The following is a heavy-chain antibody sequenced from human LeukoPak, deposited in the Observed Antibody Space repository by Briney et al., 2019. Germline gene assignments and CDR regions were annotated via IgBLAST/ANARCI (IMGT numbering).Heavy chain of an antibody. V-gene: IGHV4-61*01. CDR1: GGSFSSGSYY. CDR3: ARSRYSSGWYAADY. D-gene: IGHD6-19*01. CDR2: IYYSGST. J-gene: IGHJ4*02. Sequence: PSETLSLTCTVSGGSFSSGSYYWSWIRQPPGKGLEWIGYIYYSGSTNYNPSLKSRVTISVDTSKNQFSLKLSSVTAADTAVYYCARSRYSSGWYAADYWGQGTLVTVSS.